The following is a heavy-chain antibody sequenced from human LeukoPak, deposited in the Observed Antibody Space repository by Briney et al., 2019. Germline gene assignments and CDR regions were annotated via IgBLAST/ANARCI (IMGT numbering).Heavy chain of an antibody. CDR3: ASSGGELLRSPFDY. CDR2: IIPIFGTA. V-gene: IGHV1-69*05. Sequence: GASVKVSCKASGGTFSSYAISWVRQAPGQGLEWMGGIIPIFGTANYAQKFQGRVTITTDESTSTAYMELSSLRSEDTAVYHCASSGGELLRSPFDYWGQGTLVTVSS. J-gene: IGHJ4*02. CDR1: GGTFSSYA. D-gene: IGHD1-26*01.